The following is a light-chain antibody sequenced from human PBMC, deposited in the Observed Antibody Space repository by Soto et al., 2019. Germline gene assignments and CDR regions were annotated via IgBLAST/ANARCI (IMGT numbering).Light chain of an antibody. CDR2: AAS. J-gene: IGKJ4*01. CDR1: QTISGY. Sequence: DIQMTQSPSSLSASVGDRVTITCRASQTISGYLNWYQQKPGKAPELLIYAASYLGNGVPSRFSGSGSGTYFTLTISNLQPEDFATYYCQHLNSYPRALAFGGGTKVDIK. CDR3: QHLNSYPRALA. V-gene: IGKV1-39*01.